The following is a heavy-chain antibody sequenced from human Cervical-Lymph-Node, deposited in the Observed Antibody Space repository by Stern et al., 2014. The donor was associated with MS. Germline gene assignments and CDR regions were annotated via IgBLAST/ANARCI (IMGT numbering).Heavy chain of an antibody. D-gene: IGHD2-2*01. CDR1: GGSISRGMYY. J-gene: IGHJ4*02. V-gene: IGHV4-61*02. CDR3: ASGYCSGPNCYITY. Sequence: QVQLQESGPGLVKPSQTLSLTCAVSGGSISRGMYYWTWIRPPAGKGLEWNGLVFTSEKPSYRPSLKSRVTVSEDTSKNKVSLRRSSVTAADTAVYYCASGYCSGPNCYITYWGQGTLVTVSS. CDR2: VFTSEKP.